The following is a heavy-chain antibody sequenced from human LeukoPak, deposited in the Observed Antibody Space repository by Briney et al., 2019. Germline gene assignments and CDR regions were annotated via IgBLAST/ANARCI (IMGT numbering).Heavy chain of an antibody. CDR3: ARDEIAAKPLHNWFDP. D-gene: IGHD2-15*01. CDR2: IIPIFGTA. CDR1: GGTFSSYA. V-gene: IGHV1-69*13. Sequence: ASVKVSCKASGGTFSSYAISWVRQAPGQGLEWMGGIIPIFGTANYAQKFQGRVTITADESTSTAYMELSSLRSEDTAVYYCARDEIAAKPLHNWFDPWGQGTLVTVSS. J-gene: IGHJ5*02.